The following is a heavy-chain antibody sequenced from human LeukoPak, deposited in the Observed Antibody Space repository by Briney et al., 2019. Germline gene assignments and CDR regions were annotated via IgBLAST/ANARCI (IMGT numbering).Heavy chain of an antibody. J-gene: IGHJ6*03. V-gene: IGHV3-9*01. CDR1: GFTFDDYV. CDR2: ISWNSGSI. Sequence: GGSLRLSCAASGFTFDDYVMHWVRQAPGKGLEWVSGISWNSGSIGYADSVKGRFTISRDNAKNSLYLQMNSLRAEDTALYYCARGSGGDYQNYYYMDVWGKGTTVTVSS. D-gene: IGHD4-17*01. CDR3: ARGSGGDYQNYYYMDV.